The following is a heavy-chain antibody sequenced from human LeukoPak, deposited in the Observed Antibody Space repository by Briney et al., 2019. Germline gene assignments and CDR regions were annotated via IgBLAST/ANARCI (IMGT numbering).Heavy chain of an antibody. J-gene: IGHJ4*02. Sequence: PSETLSLTCTVSGGSISSGGYYWSWIRQHPGKDLEWIGYIYYNGNTYYNPSLKSRVTISVDTSKNQFSLKLSSVTAADTAVYYCARYGGTMTGNYFDYWGQGTLVTVSS. D-gene: IGHD1/OR15-1a*01. CDR3: ARYGGTMTGNYFDY. CDR2: IYYNGNT. CDR1: GGSISSGGYY. V-gene: IGHV4-31*03.